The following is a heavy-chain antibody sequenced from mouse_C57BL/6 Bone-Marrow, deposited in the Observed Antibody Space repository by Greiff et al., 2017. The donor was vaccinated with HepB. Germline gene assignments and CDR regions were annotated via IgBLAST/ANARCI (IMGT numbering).Heavy chain of an antibody. J-gene: IGHJ2*01. CDR3: SRGVYYYGSSWYFDY. CDR1: GYTFTSYW. CDR2: IDPSDSYT. D-gene: IGHD1-1*01. V-gene: IGHV1-50*01. Sequence: QVQLKQPGAELVKPGASVKLSCKASGYTFTSYWMQWVKQRPGQGLEWIGEIDPSDSYTNYNQKFKGKATLTVDTSSSTAYMQLSSLTSEDSAVYYCSRGVYYYGSSWYFDYWGQGTTLTVSS.